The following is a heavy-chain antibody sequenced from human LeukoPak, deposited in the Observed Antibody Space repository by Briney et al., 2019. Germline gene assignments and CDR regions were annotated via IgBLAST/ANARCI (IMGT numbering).Heavy chain of an antibody. V-gene: IGHV4-61*01. J-gene: IGHJ4*02. D-gene: IGHD6-13*01. CDR1: GGSVSSGNYY. CDR3: ASALSSARSSSWYYFDY. CDR2: IYYSGST. Sequence: PSETLSLTCTVSGGSVSSGNYYWSWIRQPLGKGLEWIGYIYYSGSTNYNPSLKGRVTISVDTSKNQFSLKLSSVTAADTAVYYCASALSSARSSSWYYFDYWGQGTLVTVSS.